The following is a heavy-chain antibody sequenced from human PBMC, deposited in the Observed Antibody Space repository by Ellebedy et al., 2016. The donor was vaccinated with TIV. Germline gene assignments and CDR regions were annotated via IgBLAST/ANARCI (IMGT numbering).Heavy chain of an antibody. D-gene: IGHD2-2*01. J-gene: IGHJ3*02. CDR3: ARRGYIVVVPAAQGGAFDI. V-gene: IGHV5-51*01. Sequence: GESLKISCKGSGYSFTSYWIGWVRQMPGKGLEWMGIIYPGDSDTRYSPSFQGQVTISADKSISTAYLQWSSLKASDTAMYYCARRGYIVVVPAAQGGAFDIWGQGTMVTVSS. CDR2: IYPGDSDT. CDR1: GYSFTSYW.